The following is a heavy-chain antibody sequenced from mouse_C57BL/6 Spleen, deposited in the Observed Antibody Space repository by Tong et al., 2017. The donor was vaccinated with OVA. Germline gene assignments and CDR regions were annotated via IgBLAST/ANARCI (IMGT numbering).Heavy chain of an antibody. CDR3: ARNYDYDGSFAY. CDR2: INSDGGST. V-gene: IGHV5-2*01. J-gene: IGHJ3*01. CDR1: EYEFPSHD. D-gene: IGHD2-4*01. Sequence: EVQLQESGGGLVKPGGSLKLSCESNEYEFPSHDMSWVRKTPEKRLELVAAINSDGGSTYYPDTMERRFIISRDNTKKTLYLQMSSLRSEDTALYYCARNYDYDGSFAYWGQGTLVTVSA.